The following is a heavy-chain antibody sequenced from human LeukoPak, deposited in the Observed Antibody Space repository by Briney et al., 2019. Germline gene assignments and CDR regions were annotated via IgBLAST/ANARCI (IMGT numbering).Heavy chain of an antibody. V-gene: IGHV3-7*01. CDR3: ARAPREWLLGYHFEY. D-gene: IGHD3-3*01. CDR1: GFTFSSYW. CDR2: IKHDGSEK. J-gene: IGHJ4*02. Sequence: GGSLRLSCAASGFTFSSYWMSWVRQAPGKGLEWVANIKHDGSEKYYVDSVKGRFAISSDNGKNSLYLQMNSLRVEDMAVYYCARAPREWLLGYHFEYWGQGTLVTVSS.